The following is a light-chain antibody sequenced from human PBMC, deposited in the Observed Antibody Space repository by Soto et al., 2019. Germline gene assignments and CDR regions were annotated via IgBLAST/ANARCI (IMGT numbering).Light chain of an antibody. V-gene: IGLV2-14*03. Sequence: QSVLTQPASVSGSPGQSIAISCTGTSSDVGAYDFVSWYQQHPDKAPKLMIYEVSHRPPGVSYRFSGSKSVNTATLTISGLQAEDEADYYCSSNTTSSTRVFGTGTKVTV. CDR2: EVS. CDR1: SSDVGAYDF. CDR3: SSNTTSSTRV. J-gene: IGLJ1*01.